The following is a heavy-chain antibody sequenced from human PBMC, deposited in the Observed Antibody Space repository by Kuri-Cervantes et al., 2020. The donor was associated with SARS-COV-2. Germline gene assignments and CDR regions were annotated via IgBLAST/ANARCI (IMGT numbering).Heavy chain of an antibody. J-gene: IGHJ3*02. CDR2: ISSSGSAI. Sequence: GESLKISCAASGFTFSDYYMSWIRQAPGKGLEWVSYISSSGSAIYYADSVKGRFTISRDNAKNSLYLQMNSLRAEDTAVYYCARIFYGIAARLVAFDIWGQGTMVTVSS. CDR3: ARIFYGIAARLVAFDI. D-gene: IGHD6-6*01. V-gene: IGHV3-11*04. CDR1: GFTFSDYY.